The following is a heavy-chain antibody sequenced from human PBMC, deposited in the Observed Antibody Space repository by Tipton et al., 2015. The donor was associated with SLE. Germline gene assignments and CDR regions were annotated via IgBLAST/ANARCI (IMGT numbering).Heavy chain of an antibody. D-gene: IGHD4-17*01. CDR3: ARNDYDSH. CDR1: GFTFSTYE. CDR2: ISSSGSTM. J-gene: IGHJ4*02. Sequence: SLRLSCAASGFTFSTYEMNWVRQAPGKGLEWVSYISSSGSTMYYADSVKGRFTISRDNAKNSLYLQMNSLRAEDTAVYYCARNDYDSHWGQGTLVTGS. V-gene: IGHV3-48*03.